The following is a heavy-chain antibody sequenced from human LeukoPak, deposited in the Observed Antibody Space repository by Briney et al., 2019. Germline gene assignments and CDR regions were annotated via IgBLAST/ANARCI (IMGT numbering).Heavy chain of an antibody. D-gene: IGHD3-22*01. CDR2: ISYDGSNK. J-gene: IGHJ5*02. V-gene: IGHV3-30*18. CDR1: GFTFSSYG. Sequence: GGSLRLSCAASGFTFSSYGMHWVRQAPGKGLEWVAVISYDGSNKYYADSVKGRFTISRDNSKNTLYLQMNSLRAEDTAVYYCAKDSYYYDSSGFFDPWGQGTLVTVSS. CDR3: AKDSYYYDSSGFFDP.